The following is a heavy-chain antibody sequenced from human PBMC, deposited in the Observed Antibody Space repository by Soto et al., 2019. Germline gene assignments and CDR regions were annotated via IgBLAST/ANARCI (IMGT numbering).Heavy chain of an antibody. D-gene: IGHD6-6*01. CDR2: INPNSGGT. Sequence: ASVKVSCKASGYTFTGYYMHWVRQAPGQGLEWMGWINPNSGGTNYAQKFQGWVTMTRDTSISTAYMELSRLRSDDTAVYYCARDTGFYSSSVYNWFDPWGQGTLVTVSS. V-gene: IGHV1-2*04. J-gene: IGHJ5*02. CDR1: GYTFTGYY. CDR3: ARDTGFYSSSVYNWFDP.